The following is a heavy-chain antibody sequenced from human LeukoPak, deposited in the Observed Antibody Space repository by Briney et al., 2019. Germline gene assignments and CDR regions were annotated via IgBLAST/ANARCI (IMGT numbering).Heavy chain of an antibody. J-gene: IGHJ5*02. D-gene: IGHD1-1*01. CDR2: LEVRGIHT. V-gene: IGHV3-23*01. CDR1: GLTFSSYG. Sequence: PGGSVTLLCVVSGLTFSSYGVSWARQARGRGREWVSALEVRGIHTYYAPCVKGRLTISRDNSKNTLYLQINSLRAEDTAVYYCAKDSPNLTAWGQGTLVSVSS. CDR3: AKDSPNLTA.